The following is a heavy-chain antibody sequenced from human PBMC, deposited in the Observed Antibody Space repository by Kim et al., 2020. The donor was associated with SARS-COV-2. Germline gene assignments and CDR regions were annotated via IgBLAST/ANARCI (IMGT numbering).Heavy chain of an antibody. CDR2: IYYSGST. D-gene: IGHD1-26*01. CDR1: GGSISSYY. V-gene: IGHV4-59*01. J-gene: IGHJ6*02. Sequence: SETLSLTCTVSGGSISSYYWSWIRQPPGKGLEWIGYIYYSGSTNYNPSLKSRVTISVDTSKNQFSLKLSSVTAADTAVYYCARVINGGSRMDVWGQGTTVTVSS. CDR3: ARVINGGSRMDV.